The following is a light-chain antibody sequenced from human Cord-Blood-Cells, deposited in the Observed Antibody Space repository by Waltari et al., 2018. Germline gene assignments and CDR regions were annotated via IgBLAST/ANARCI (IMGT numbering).Light chain of an antibody. CDR2: DAS. CDR3: QQRSNWPYT. CDR1: QSVSSY. V-gene: IGKV3-11*01. Sequence: EIVLTQSPATLSLSPGERAXLSCMASQSVSSYLAWYQQKPGQAPRLLIYDASNRATGIPARFSGSGSGTDFTLTISSLEPEDFAVYYCQQRSNWPYTFGQGTKLEIK. J-gene: IGKJ2*01.